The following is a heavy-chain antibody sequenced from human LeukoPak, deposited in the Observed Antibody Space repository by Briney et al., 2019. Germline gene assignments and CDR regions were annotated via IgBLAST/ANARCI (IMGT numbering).Heavy chain of an antibody. CDR2: INPNSGGT. CDR1: GYTFTGYY. V-gene: IGHV1-2*04. J-gene: IGHJ5*02. CDR3: ARDPTSYSGSLSGYNWFDP. D-gene: IGHD1-26*01. Sequence: ASVKVSCKASGYTFTGYYMHWVRQAPGQGLEWMGWINPNSGGTNYAQKFQGWVTMTRDTSISTAYMELSSLRSEDTAVYYCARDPTSYSGSLSGYNWFDPWGQGTLVTVSS.